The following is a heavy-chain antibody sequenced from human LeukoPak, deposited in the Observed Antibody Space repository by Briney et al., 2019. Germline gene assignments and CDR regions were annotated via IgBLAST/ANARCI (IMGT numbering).Heavy chain of an antibody. CDR2: ISAYNGNT. D-gene: IGHD3-22*01. Sequence: GASVKVSCKASGYTFTSYGISWVRQAPGQGLEWMGWISAYNGNTNYAQKLQGRVTMTTDTSTSTAYMELSSLRSEDTAVYYCARGGYYDSSGYYPFDYWGQGTLVTVSS. CDR3: ARGGYYDSSGYYPFDY. J-gene: IGHJ4*02. CDR1: GYTFTSYG. V-gene: IGHV1-18*01.